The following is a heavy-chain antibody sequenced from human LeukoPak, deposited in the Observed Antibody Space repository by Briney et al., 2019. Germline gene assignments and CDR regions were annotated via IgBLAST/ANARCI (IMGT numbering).Heavy chain of an antibody. Sequence: ASVKVSCKASGYTFTSYYMHWVRQAPGQGLEWMGIINPSGGSTSYAQKFQGRVTMTRDTSISTAYMELSRLRSDDTAVYYCARDRRDYGGKYYYYYYMDVWGKGTTVTVSS. D-gene: IGHD4/OR15-4a*01. J-gene: IGHJ6*03. V-gene: IGHV1-46*01. CDR1: GYTFTSYY. CDR2: INPSGGST. CDR3: ARDRRDYGGKYYYYYYMDV.